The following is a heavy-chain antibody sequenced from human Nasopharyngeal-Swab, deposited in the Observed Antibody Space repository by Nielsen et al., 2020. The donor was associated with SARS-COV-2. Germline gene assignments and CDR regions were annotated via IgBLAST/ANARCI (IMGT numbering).Heavy chain of an antibody. Sequence: ASVKVSCKASGYTFTSYYMHWVRQAPAQGLEWMGIINPSGGSTSYAQKFQGRVTMTRDTSTSTVYMELSSLRSEDTAVYYCARPRYGGYEISPPNYWGQGTLVTVSS. V-gene: IGHV1-46*01. D-gene: IGHD5-12*01. CDR2: INPSGGST. CDR1: GYTFTSYY. J-gene: IGHJ4*02. CDR3: ARPRYGGYEISPPNY.